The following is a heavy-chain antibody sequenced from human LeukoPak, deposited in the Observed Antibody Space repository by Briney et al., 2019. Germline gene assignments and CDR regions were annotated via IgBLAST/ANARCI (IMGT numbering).Heavy chain of an antibody. D-gene: IGHD1-26*01. J-gene: IGHJ5*02. CDR2: IRYDGSNK. CDR1: GFTFSSYG. Sequence: PGGCLRLACAASGFTFSSYGMHWVRQAPGKGLEWVAFIRYDGSNKYYADSGKGRFTISRDNSKNTLYLQMNSLRAEDTAVYSCAKVKWELRTAWFDPWGQGNLVTVSS. V-gene: IGHV3-30*02. CDR3: AKVKWELRTAWFDP.